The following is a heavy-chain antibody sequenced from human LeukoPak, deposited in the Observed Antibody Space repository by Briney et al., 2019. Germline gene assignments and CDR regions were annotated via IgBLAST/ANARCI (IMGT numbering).Heavy chain of an antibody. J-gene: IGHJ3*02. Sequence: ASVKVSCKASGYTFTSYYMHWVRQAPGQGLEWMGIINPSGGSTSYAQKFQGRVTMTRDTSTSTVYMELSSLRSEDKDVYYCARLGMYYYDSSANDAFDIWGQGTMVTVSS. CDR3: ARLGMYYYDSSANDAFDI. D-gene: IGHD3-22*01. CDR2: INPSGGST. V-gene: IGHV1-46*01. CDR1: GYTFTSYY.